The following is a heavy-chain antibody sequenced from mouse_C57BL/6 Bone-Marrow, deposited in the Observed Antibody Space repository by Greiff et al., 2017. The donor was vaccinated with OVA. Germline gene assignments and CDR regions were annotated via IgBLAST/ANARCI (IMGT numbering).Heavy chain of an antibody. V-gene: IGHV1-9*01. CDR2: ILPGSGST. CDR3: ARLATMVTRILGYSAMDY. D-gene: IGHD2-2*01. Sequence: VQLQQSGAELMKPGASVKLSCKATGYPFTGYWIEWVKQRPGHGLEWIGEILPGSGSTNYNEKFKGKATFTADTSSNTADMQLSSLTTEDSAIYYCARLATMVTRILGYSAMDYWGQGTSVTVSS. CDR1: GYPFTGYW. J-gene: IGHJ4*01.